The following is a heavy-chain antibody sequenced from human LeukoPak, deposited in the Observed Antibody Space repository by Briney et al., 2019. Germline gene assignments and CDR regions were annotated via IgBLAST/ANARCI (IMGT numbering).Heavy chain of an antibody. Sequence: RASVKVSCKASGYTFTSYGISWVRQAPGQGLEWMGWISAYNGNTNYAQKFQGRVTMTRNTSISTAYMELSSLRSEDTAVYYCARFPGVSSSWYYYYYGMDVWGQGTTVTVSS. CDR2: ISAYNGNT. J-gene: IGHJ6*02. CDR1: GYTFTSYG. D-gene: IGHD6-13*01. V-gene: IGHV1-18*01. CDR3: ARFPGVSSSWYYYYYGMDV.